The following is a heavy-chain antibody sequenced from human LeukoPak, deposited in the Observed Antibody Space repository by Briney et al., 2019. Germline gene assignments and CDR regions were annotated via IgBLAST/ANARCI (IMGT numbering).Heavy chain of an antibody. D-gene: IGHD2-2*02. V-gene: IGHV3-9*01. CDR1: GFTFDDYA. CDR3: AREYLSGMDV. J-gene: IGHJ6*02. Sequence: GGSLRLSCAASGFTFDDYAMHWVRQAPGKGLEWVSGISWNSGSIGYADSVKGRFTISRDNAKNSLYLQMNSLGAEDTAVYYCAREYLSGMDVWGQGTTVTVSS. CDR2: ISWNSGSI.